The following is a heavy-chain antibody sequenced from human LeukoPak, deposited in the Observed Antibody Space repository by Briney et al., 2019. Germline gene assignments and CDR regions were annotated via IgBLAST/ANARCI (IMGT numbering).Heavy chain of an antibody. CDR3: AKDRNLWPYNYYYGMDV. CDR1: GFTFDDYA. CDR2: ITWNSGSI. J-gene: IGHJ6*02. Sequence: PGGSLRLSCAASGFTFDDYAMHWVRQAPGKGLEWVSGITWNSGSIGYADSVKGRFTISRDNAKNSLYLQMNSLRAEDTALYYCAKDRNLWPYNYYYGMDVWGQGTTVTVSS. V-gene: IGHV3-9*01. D-gene: IGHD3-10*01.